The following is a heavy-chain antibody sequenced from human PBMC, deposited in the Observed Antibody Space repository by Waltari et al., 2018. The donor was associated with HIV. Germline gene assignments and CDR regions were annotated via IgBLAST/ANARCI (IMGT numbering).Heavy chain of an antibody. CDR3: SRSRGYSYGYVDY. D-gene: IGHD5-18*01. CDR2: IRSKTYVGTT. V-gene: IGHV3-49*03. Sequence: EVQLVESGGGLVQSGRSLRLSCTASGFTFGDYAMSWFRQAPGEGLEWVGFIRSKTYVGTTEYAACVKDRFTISRDDSKSIAYLQMNSLKTEDTAVYYCSRSRGYSYGYVDYWGQGTLVTVSS. J-gene: IGHJ4*02. CDR1: GFTFGDYA.